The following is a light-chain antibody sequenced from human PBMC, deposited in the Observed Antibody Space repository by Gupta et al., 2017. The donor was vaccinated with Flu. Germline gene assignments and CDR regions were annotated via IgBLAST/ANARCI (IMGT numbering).Light chain of an antibody. Sequence: TLSLSPGESATLSCRASQTINLNYLAWFQQKAGQAPRLLVYAASTRATGIPDRFSGSASGTDFTLTISRREPEDFAVYYCQQYGSTRGYSFGQGTHLEIK. J-gene: IGKJ2*03. V-gene: IGKV3-20*01. CDR1: QTINLNY. CDR2: AAS. CDR3: QQYGSTRGYS.